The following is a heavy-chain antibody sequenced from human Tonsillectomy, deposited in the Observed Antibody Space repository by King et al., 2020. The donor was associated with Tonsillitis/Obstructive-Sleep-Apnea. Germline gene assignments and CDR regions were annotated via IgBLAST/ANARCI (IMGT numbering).Heavy chain of an antibody. CDR1: GYIFTSYG. D-gene: IGHD6-19*01. Sequence: QLVQSGAEVKKPGASVKVSCKASGYIFTSYGFSWVRQAPGQGLEWMGWISAYNGNTNYAQQLQGRVTMTTGTSTSTTYMELRSLRSDDTAVYYCARDSSGWTSYYYGLDVWGQGTTVTVSS. CDR3: ARDSSGWTSYYYGLDV. J-gene: IGHJ6*02. V-gene: IGHV1-18*04. CDR2: ISAYNGNT.